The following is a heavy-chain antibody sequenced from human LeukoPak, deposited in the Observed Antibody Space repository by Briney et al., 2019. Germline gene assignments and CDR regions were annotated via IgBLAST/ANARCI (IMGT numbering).Heavy chain of an antibody. CDR2: IKQDGIEK. V-gene: IGHV3-7*03. D-gene: IGHD4-17*01. Sequence: GGSLRLSCAASGFTFSSYWMSWVRQAPGKGLEWVANIKQDGIEKYYVDSVKGRFTISRDNAKNSLYLQMNSLRAEDTAVYYCARVVDHDYGDYYLDYWGQGTLVTVSS. J-gene: IGHJ4*02. CDR3: ARVVDHDYGDYYLDY. CDR1: GFTFSSYW.